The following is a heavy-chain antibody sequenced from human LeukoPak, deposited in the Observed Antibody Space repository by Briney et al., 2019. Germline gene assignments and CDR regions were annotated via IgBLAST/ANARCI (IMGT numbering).Heavy chain of an antibody. CDR3: AREFRDEGVDYYGMDV. V-gene: IGHV3-74*01. Sequence: PGGSLRLSCAASGFTFSSYWMRWVRQAPGKGLVWVSRINSDGSSTSYADSVKGRFTISRDNAKNTLYLQMNSLRAEDTAVYYCAREFRDEGVDYYGMDVWGQGTTVTVSS. J-gene: IGHJ6*02. CDR2: INSDGSST. D-gene: IGHD2-15*01. CDR1: GFTFSSYW.